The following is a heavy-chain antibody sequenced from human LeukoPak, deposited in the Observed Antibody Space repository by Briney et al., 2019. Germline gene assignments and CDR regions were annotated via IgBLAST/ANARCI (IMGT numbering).Heavy chain of an antibody. V-gene: IGHV3-30*02. Sequence: GGSLRLSCAVSGLTFSLYGMHWVRQAPGKGLEWVAFIQHDESNNYYADSVKGRFAISRDNSKNTVYLQMNSLRTEDTAVYYCAKPPLNQHNLDRWGQGTLVTVSS. CDR1: GLTFSLYG. CDR2: IQHDESNN. CDR3: AKPPLNQHNLDR. J-gene: IGHJ5*02.